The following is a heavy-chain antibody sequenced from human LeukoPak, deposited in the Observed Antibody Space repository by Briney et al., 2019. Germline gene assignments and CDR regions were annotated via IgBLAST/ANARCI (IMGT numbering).Heavy chain of an antibody. J-gene: IGHJ4*02. Sequence: GGSLRLSCAASGFTFSSYSMNWVRQAPGKGLEWVSYISSSSSTIYYADSVKGRFTISRDNAKNSLYLQMNSLRAEDTAVYYCAKDGDIVVVPAAILVDYWGQGTLVTVSS. CDR3: AKDGDIVVVPAAILVDY. V-gene: IGHV3-48*01. D-gene: IGHD2-2*01. CDR2: ISSSSSTI. CDR1: GFTFSSYS.